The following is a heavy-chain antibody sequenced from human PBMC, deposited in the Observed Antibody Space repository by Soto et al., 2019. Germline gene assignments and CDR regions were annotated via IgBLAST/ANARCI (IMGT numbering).Heavy chain of an antibody. D-gene: IGHD6-19*01. CDR3: ARVRSSGWYFDY. CDR2: ISSSSSAL. Sequence: PGGSLRLSCAASGFTFSTYSINWVRQAPGKGLEWVSYISSSSSALYYADSVKGRFTISRDNAKNSLYLQMNSLRDEDTAAYYCARVRSSGWYFDYWGQGTLVTVSS. CDR1: GFTFSTYS. J-gene: IGHJ4*02. V-gene: IGHV3-48*02.